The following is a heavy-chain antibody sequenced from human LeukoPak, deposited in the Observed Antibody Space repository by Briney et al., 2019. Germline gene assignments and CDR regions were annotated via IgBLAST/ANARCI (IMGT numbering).Heavy chain of an antibody. CDR1: GDTFSNYG. J-gene: IGHJ6*02. D-gene: IGHD3-10*01. Sequence: ASVKVSCKVSGDTFSNYGISWVRQAPGQGLEWMGWISAYNGNTNYAQKLQGRVTMTTDTSTSTAYMELRSLRSDETAGYYCARDAGQSAYYYYGMDVWGQGTTVTVSS. CDR3: ARDAGQSAYYYYGMDV. V-gene: IGHV1-18*01. CDR2: ISAYNGNT.